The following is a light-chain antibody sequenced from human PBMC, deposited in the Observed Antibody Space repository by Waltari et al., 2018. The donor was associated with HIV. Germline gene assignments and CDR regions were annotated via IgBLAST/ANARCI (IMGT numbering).Light chain of an antibody. J-gene: IGLJ1*01. CDR2: DVT. CDR1: SSDVGGYSY. V-gene: IGLV2-11*01. CDR3: CSYAGSYKYI. Sequence: QSALTQPRSVSGSPGQSVTISCPGTSSDVGGYSYVYWYQQHPAKAPKVLIYDVTKRPSGAPDLFSGSKSGNTASLTISGLQAEDEADYYCCSYAGSYKYILGSGTKVTVL.